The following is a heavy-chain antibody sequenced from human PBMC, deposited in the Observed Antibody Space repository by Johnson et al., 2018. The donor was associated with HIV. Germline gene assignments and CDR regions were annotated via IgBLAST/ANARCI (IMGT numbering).Heavy chain of an antibody. CDR1: GFTFSSYG. J-gene: IGHJ3*02. CDR2: IRYDGSNK. Sequence: QVQLVESGGGVVQPGGSLRLSCAASGFTFSSYGMHWVRQAPGKGLEWVAFIRYDGSNKYYADSVKGQFTISRDNSKNTLYLQMNSLRAEDTAVYYCATRYYHPYSKEIAAFDIWGQGTMVTVSS. CDR3: ATRYYHPYSKEIAAFDI. V-gene: IGHV3-30*02. D-gene: IGHD2-15*01.